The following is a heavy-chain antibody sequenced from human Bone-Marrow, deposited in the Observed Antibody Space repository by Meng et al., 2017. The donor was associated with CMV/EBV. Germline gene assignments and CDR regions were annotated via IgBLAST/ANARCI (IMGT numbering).Heavy chain of an antibody. CDR2: ISSSGSTI. Sequence: GESLKISCAASGFTFSDYYMSWIRQAPGKGLEWVSYISSSGSTIYYADSVKGRFTISRDNAKNTLYLQMNTLRVDDTAVYYCVRDGHSWNFDYWGQGSLVIVSS. CDR3: VRDGHSWNFDY. D-gene: IGHD6-13*01. V-gene: IGHV3-11*04. CDR1: GFTFSDYY. J-gene: IGHJ4*02.